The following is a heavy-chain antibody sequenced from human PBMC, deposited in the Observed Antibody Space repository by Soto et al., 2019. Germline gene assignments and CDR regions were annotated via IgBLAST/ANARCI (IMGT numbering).Heavy chain of an antibody. CDR3: ARLGRWLQALDS. J-gene: IGHJ4*02. V-gene: IGHV4-59*08. Sequence: QVQLQESGPGLVKPSETLSLTCTVSGGSISDYYWSWIRQPPGKGLEWVGYIYYTGSTTYNPSLKSPLPLSVDTSKNQFSLKLRSVSAADTAVYYCARLGRWLQALDSWGQGTLVTVSS. CDR1: GGSISDYY. D-gene: IGHD5-12*01. CDR2: IYYTGST.